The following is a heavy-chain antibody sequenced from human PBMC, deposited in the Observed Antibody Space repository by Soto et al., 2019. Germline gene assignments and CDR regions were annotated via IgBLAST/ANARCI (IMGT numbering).Heavy chain of an antibody. V-gene: IGHV1-8*01. Sequence: ASVKVSCKASGYTFTSYDTNWVRQATGQGLEWMGWMNPNSGNTGHAQKFQGRVTMTRNTSISTAYMELSSLRSEDTAVYYCARATREAARPEFSYYMDVWGKGTTVTVSS. CDR3: ARATREAARPEFSYYMDV. CDR1: GYTFTSYD. J-gene: IGHJ6*03. CDR2: MNPNSGNT. D-gene: IGHD6-13*01.